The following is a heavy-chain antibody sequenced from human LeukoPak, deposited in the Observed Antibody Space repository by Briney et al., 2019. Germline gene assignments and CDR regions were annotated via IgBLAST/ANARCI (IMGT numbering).Heavy chain of an antibody. Sequence: GGSLRLSCEASGFTFSGYEMNWVRQAPGKGLEWISYICGRGITTFFADSVKGRFTISRDNSKNSLYLQMNSLRTEDTALYYCAKSRATDFDYWGQGTLVTVSS. V-gene: IGHV3-48*03. CDR2: ICGRGITT. CDR3: AKSRATDFDY. D-gene: IGHD1-26*01. CDR1: GFTFSGYE. J-gene: IGHJ4*02.